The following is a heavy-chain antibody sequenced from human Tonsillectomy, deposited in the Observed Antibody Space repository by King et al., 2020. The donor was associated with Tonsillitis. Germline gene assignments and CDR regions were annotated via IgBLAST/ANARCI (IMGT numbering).Heavy chain of an antibody. V-gene: IGHV4-59*08. D-gene: IGHD4-23*01. J-gene: IGHJ3*02. CDR1: GGSISSYF. CDR2: MYYSGST. Sequence: VQLQESGPGLVKPSETLSLTCTVSGGSISSYFWSWIRQPPGKGLECIGYMYYSGSTNYNPSLKSRVTISIDTSKNQFSLKVSSVTAADTAVYYCARLASGNSANAFDIWGQGTMVTVSS. CDR3: ARLASGNSANAFDI.